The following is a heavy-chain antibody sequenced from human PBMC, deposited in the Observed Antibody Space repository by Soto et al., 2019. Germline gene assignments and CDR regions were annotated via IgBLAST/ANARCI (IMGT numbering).Heavy chain of an antibody. CDR2: IYYSGST. Sequence: SETLSLTCTVSGGSISSSSYYWGWIRQPPGKGQEWIGSIYYSGSTYYNTSLKSRVTISVDTSKNKFSLKLSTVTAEDTAVYYCVSYIVLMVYAPGPKNWFDPWGQGTLVTVSS. V-gene: IGHV4-39*01. J-gene: IGHJ5*02. D-gene: IGHD2-8*01. CDR3: VSYIVLMVYAPGPKNWFDP. CDR1: GGSISSSSYY.